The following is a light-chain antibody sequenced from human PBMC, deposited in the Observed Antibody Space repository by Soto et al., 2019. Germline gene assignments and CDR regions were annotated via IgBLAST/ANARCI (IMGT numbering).Light chain of an antibody. Sequence: DIQMTQSPSSLSASVGDRVTITCRASQGISSWLAWYQQKPGKAPKLLIYAASSLQSGVPSRFSGSGSGTDFTLTISRLEPEDFAVYYCQQYGDSPRTFGQGTKVDI. CDR1: QGISSW. CDR2: AAS. V-gene: IGKV1D-16*01. J-gene: IGKJ1*01. CDR3: QQYGDSPRT.